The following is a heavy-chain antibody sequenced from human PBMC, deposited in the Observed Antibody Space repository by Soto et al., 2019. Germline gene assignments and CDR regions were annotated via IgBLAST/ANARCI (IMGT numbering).Heavy chain of an antibody. Sequence: PGGSLRLSCAASGFTFDDYAMHWVRQAPGKGLEWVTGISWNSDTIGYADSVKGRFTISRDNAKNSLYLQMNSLRAEDTAFYYCARDVWSRASGPPDSWGQGTQVTVSS. CDR3: ARDVWSRASGPPDS. J-gene: IGHJ4*02. V-gene: IGHV3-9*01. D-gene: IGHD3-10*01. CDR1: GFTFDDYA. CDR2: ISWNSDTI.